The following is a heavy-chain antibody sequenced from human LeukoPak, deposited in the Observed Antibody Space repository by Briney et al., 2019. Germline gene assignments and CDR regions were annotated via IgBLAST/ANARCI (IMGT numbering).Heavy chain of an antibody. V-gene: IGHV4-59*01. CDR1: GGSISSYY. Sequence: SETLSLTCTVSGGSISSYYWSWIRQPPGKGLEWIGYIYYSGSTNYNPSLKSRVTISVDTSKNQFSLKPSSVTAADTAVYYCARVSRRWLQLYYFDYWGQGTLVTVSS. CDR3: ARVSRRWLQLYYFDY. D-gene: IGHD5-24*01. J-gene: IGHJ4*02. CDR2: IYYSGST.